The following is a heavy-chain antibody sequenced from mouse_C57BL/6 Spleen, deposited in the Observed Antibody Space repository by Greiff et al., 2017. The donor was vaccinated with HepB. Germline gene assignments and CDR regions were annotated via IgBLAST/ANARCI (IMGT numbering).Heavy chain of an antibody. V-gene: IGHV1-15*01. CDR2: IDPETGGT. D-gene: IGHD2-2*01. CDR3: TRGRLRYFDY. J-gene: IGHJ2*01. Sequence: VQLQQSGAELVRPGASVTLSCKASGYTFTDYEMHWVKQTPVHGLEWIGAIDPETGGTAYNQKFKGKAILTADKSSSTAYMELRSLTSEDSAVYYCTRGRLRYFDYWGQGTTLTVSS. CDR1: GYTFTDYE.